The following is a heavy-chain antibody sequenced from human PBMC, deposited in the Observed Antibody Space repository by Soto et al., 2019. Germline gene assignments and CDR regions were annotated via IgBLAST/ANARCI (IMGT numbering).Heavy chain of an antibody. CDR1: GGSVSSGSYY. Sequence: PSETLSLTCTVSGGSVSSGSYYWSWIRQPPGKGLEWIGYIYYSGSTNYNPSLKSRATISVDTSKNQFSLKLSSVTAADTAVYYCARRGRDYYDSSGYYYFDYWGQGTLVTVSS. J-gene: IGHJ4*02. CDR3: ARRGRDYYDSSGYYYFDY. V-gene: IGHV4-61*01. CDR2: IYYSGST. D-gene: IGHD3-22*01.